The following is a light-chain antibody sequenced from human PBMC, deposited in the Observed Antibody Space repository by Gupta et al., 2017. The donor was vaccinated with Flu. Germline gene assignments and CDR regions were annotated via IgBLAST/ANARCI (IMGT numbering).Light chain of an antibody. CDR3: QQECSSPYT. CDR1: QSVSSSY. J-gene: IGKJ2*01. Sequence: EIVLKQSPGTLSLSPGERANLSCRASQSVSSSYLAWYQQKPGQAPRLLIYGASSRATGIPDRFSGSGSGTEFTLTISRLEPEDFAVYYCQQECSSPYTFGQGTKLDIK. CDR2: GAS. V-gene: IGKV3-20*01.